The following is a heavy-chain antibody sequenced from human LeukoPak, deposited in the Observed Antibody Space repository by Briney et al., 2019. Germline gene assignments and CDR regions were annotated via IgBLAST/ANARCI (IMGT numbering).Heavy chain of an antibody. D-gene: IGHD1-26*01. CDR2: INHSGST. CDR3: AGIPLGATRGRHFDY. V-gene: IGHV4-34*01. Sequence: PSETLSLTCAVYGGSFSGYYWSWIRQPPGKGLEWIGEINHSGSTNYSPSLKSRVTISVDTSKNQFSLKLSSVTAADTAVYYCAGIPLGATRGRHFDYWGQGTLVTVSS. J-gene: IGHJ4*02. CDR1: GGSFSGYY.